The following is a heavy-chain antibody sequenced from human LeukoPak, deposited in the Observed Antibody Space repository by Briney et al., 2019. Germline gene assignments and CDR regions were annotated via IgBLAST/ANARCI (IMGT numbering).Heavy chain of an antibody. D-gene: IGHD3-10*01. J-gene: IGHJ4*02. CDR1: GGSISSYY. CDR2: ISGSGGST. CDR3: AKDRTYYYGSGSSAMFDY. V-gene: IGHV3-23*01. Sequence: ETLSLTCTVSGGSISSYYWSWVRQAPGKGLEWVSAISGSGGSTYYADSVKGRFTISRDNSKNTLYLQMNSLRAEDTAVYYCAKDRTYYYGSGSSAMFDYWGQGTLVTVSS.